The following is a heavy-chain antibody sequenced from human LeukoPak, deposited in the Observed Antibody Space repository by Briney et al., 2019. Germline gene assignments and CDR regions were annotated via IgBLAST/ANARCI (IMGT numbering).Heavy chain of an antibody. V-gene: IGHV4-31*03. J-gene: IGHJ3*02. D-gene: IGHD3-22*01. CDR3: AGLTMTDAFDI. CDR2: IYYSGST. CDR1: GGSISSGGYY. Sequence: SQTLSLTRTVSGGSISSGGYYWSWIRQHPGKGLEWIGYIYYSGSTYYNPSLKSRVTISVDTSKNQFSLKLSSVTAADTAVYYCAGLTMTDAFDIWGQGAMVTVSS.